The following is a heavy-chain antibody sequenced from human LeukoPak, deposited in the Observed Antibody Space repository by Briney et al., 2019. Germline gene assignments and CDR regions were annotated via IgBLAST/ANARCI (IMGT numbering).Heavy chain of an antibody. CDR1: GGSISSYY. CDR2: IYYSGST. D-gene: IGHD5-24*01. Sequence: SETLSLTCTVSGGSISSYYWSWTRQPPGKGLEWIGYIYYSGSTNYNPSLKSRVTISVDTSKNQFSLKLSSVTAADTAVYYCARAEMATTFDYWGQGTLVTVSS. V-gene: IGHV4-59*01. CDR3: ARAEMATTFDY. J-gene: IGHJ4*02.